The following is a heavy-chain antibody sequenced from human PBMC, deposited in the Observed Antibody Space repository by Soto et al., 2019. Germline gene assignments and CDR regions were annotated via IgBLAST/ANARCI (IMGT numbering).Heavy chain of an antibody. D-gene: IGHD3-10*01. J-gene: IGHJ6*02. CDR3: ASDLSGRADV. V-gene: IGHV3-74*01. CDR1: GFTFSSYA. Sequence: GGSLRLSCAASGFTFSSYAMSWVRQAPGKGLEWVSRMNEDGGTTDYADSVKGRFIISRDNAKNTLYLQMNSLRVEDTAVYYCASDLSGRADVWGQGTTVTVSS. CDR2: MNEDGGTT.